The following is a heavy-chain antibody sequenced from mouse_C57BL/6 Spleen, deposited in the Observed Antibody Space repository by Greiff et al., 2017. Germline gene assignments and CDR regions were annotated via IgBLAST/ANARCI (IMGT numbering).Heavy chain of an antibody. D-gene: IGHD1-1*01. CDR1: GFTFSSYG. CDR3: ARHDYYGSSRDWYFDV. J-gene: IGHJ1*03. CDR2: ISSGGSYT. V-gene: IGHV5-6*01. Sequence: EVQRVESGGDLVKPGGSLKLSCAASGFTFSSYGMSWVRQTPDKRLEWVATISSGGSYTYYPDSVKGRFTISRDNAKNTLYLQMCSLKSEDTAMYYCARHDYYGSSRDWYFDVWGTGTTVTVSS.